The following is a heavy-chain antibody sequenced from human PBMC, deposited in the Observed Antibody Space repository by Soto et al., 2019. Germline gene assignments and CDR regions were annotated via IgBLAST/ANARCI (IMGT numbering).Heavy chain of an antibody. CDR1: GITFSTYV. CDR2: ISGSGGST. V-gene: IGHV3-23*01. D-gene: IGHD5-18*01. J-gene: IGHJ4*02. CDR3: ANSVLRGYSYGYGSEVGFFDY. Sequence: PGGSLRLSCAASGITFSTYVMSWVRQAPGKGLEWVSAISGSGGSTYYADSVKGRFTISRDNSKNTLYLQMNSLRAEDTAVYYCANSVLRGYSYGYGSEVGFFDYWGQGTLVTVSS.